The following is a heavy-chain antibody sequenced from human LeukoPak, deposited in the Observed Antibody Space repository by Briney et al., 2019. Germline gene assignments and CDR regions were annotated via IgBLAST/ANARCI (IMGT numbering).Heavy chain of an antibody. CDR2: ISTYNGNT. V-gene: IGHV1-18*01. CDR1: GYTFTSYG. D-gene: IGHD3-10*01. J-gene: IGHJ3*02. Sequence: ASVKVSCKTSGYTFTSYGLNWVRQAPGQGLEWMGWISTYNGNTHYTQKPQDRVTMTTDTSTSTAYMELRSLRSDDTALYYCARGGRDAFDIWGQGTVVTVSS. CDR3: ARGGRDAFDI.